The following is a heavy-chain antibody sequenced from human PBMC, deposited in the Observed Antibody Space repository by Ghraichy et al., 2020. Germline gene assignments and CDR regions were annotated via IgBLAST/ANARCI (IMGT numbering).Heavy chain of an antibody. V-gene: IGHV1-3*01. J-gene: IGHJ6*02. CDR2: INAGNGNT. Sequence: ASVKVSCKASGYTFTSYAMHWVRQAPGQRLEWMGWINAGNGNTKYSQKFQGRVTITRDTSASTAYMELSSLRSEDTAVYYCARSGSYSASKYYYYYYGMDVWGQGTTVTVSS. D-gene: IGHD1-26*01. CDR3: ARSGSYSASKYYYYYYGMDV. CDR1: GYTFTSYA.